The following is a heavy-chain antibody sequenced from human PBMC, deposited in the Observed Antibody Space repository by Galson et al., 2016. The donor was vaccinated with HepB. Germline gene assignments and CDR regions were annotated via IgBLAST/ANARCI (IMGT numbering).Heavy chain of an antibody. J-gene: IGHJ4*02. CDR3: ATLANGDAPHDF. CDR1: GYTFTGYY. Sequence: SVKVSCKASGYTFTGYYMHWVRQAPGQGLEWMGWINPNSGETNYQQRFQGSPTMTRDTSITTADMEVSSLSSDDTAVYSCATLANGDAPHDFWGQGTLVTVSS. CDR2: INPNSGET. D-gene: IGHD4-17*01. V-gene: IGHV1-2*02.